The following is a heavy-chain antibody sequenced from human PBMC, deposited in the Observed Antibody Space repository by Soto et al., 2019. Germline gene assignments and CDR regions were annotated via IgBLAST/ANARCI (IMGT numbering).Heavy chain of an antibody. V-gene: IGHV4-31*03. D-gene: IGHD3-10*01. CDR1: GGSISSGGYY. J-gene: IGHJ4*02. CDR2: IYYSGST. CDR3: ARTGRPGWFGELGN. Sequence: SETLSLTCTVSGGSISSGGYYWSWIRQHPGKGLEWIGYIYYSGSTYYNPSLKSRVTISVDTSKNQFSLKLSSVTAADTAVYYCARTGRPGWFGELGNWGQGTLVTVSS.